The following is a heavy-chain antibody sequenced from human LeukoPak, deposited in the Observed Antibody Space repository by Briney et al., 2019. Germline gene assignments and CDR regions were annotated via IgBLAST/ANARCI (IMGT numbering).Heavy chain of an antibody. CDR1: GFTFSNAW. V-gene: IGHV3-15*07. CDR3: TTDHPYYSAMDV. Sequence: GGSLRLSCAASGFTFSNAWMNWVRQAPGKGLEWVGRIKSKTDGETTDYAAPVKGRFTISRDDSKNTLYLQMNSQKNEDTAVYYCTTDHPYYSAMDVWGQGTTVTVSS. CDR2: IKSKTDGETT. J-gene: IGHJ6*02.